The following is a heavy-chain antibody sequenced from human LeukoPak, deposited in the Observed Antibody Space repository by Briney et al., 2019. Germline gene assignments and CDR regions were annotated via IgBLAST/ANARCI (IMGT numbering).Heavy chain of an antibody. J-gene: IGHJ4*02. V-gene: IGHV4-38-2*02. CDR2: IYHSGST. D-gene: IGHD3-10*01. CDR1: GYSISSGYY. CDR3: ARIRWFGELNYFDY. Sequence: SETLSLTCTVSGYSISSGYYWGWIRQPPGKGLEWIGSIYHSGSTYYNPSLKSRVTISVDTSKNQLSLKLSSVTAADTAVYYCARIRWFGELNYFDYWGQGTLVTVSS.